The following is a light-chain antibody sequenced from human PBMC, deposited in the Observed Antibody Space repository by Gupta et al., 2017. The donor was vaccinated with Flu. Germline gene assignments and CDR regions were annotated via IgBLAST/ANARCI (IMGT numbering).Light chain of an antibody. CDR2: GAS. CDR1: QSVGGK. V-gene: IGKV3-15*01. J-gene: IGKJ1*01. CDR3: EQDNTWHL. Sequence: SPATLSVSQGERATRSCRDSQSVGGKLAWEQQKPGQAPRLIIYGASHRDAGVTDRFSGSGEGKDFSLTSSSRQTEDCEVYYCEQDNTWHLFGQGTTVDIK.